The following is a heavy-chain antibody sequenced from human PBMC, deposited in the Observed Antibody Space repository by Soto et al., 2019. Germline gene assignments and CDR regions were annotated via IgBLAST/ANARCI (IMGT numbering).Heavy chain of an antibody. J-gene: IGHJ4*02. V-gene: IGHV4-30-4*01. CDR3: ARAGSGYYHPLDY. D-gene: IGHD3-3*01. Sequence: SETLSLTCTVSGGSISSGDYYWSWIRQPPGKGLEWIGYIYYSGSTYYNPSLKSRVTISVDTSKNQFSLKLSAVTAADTAVYYCARAGSGYYHPLDYWGQGTLVTVSS. CDR1: GGSISSGDYY. CDR2: IYYSGST.